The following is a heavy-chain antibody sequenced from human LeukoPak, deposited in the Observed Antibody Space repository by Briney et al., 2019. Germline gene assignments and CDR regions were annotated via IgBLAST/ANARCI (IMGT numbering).Heavy chain of an antibody. J-gene: IGHJ6*02. V-gene: IGHV3-7*01. Sequence: GGSLRLSWAAAGFTFSRYWMSWVRQAPGKGLEWVANIKQDGSEKYYVDSVKGRFTISRDNAKNSLYLQMNSLRAEDTAVYYCARGYFDWSPGDYGMDVWGQGTTVTVSS. D-gene: IGHD3-9*01. CDR2: IKQDGSEK. CDR1: GFTFSRYW. CDR3: ARGYFDWSPGDYGMDV.